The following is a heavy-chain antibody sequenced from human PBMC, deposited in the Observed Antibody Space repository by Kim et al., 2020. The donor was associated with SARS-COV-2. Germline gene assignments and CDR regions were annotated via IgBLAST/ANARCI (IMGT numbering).Heavy chain of an antibody. D-gene: IGHD1-26*01. J-gene: IGHJ4*02. V-gene: IGHV3-30*02. CDR3: AKDSGSYIVGATFDY. Sequence: DSVKGRFTSSRNNSKNTLYLQMNSLRAEDTAVYYCAKDSGSYIVGATFDYWGQGTLVTVSS.